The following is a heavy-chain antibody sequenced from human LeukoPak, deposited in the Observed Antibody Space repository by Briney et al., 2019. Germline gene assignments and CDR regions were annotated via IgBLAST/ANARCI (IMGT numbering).Heavy chain of an antibody. J-gene: IGHJ6*02. D-gene: IGHD2-15*01. CDR2: IIPIFGTA. CDR3: ARSGGKVVAATQYYYYGMDV. V-gene: IGHV1-69*13. Sequence: SVKVSCKASGGTFSSYAISWVRQAPGQGLEWMGGIIPIFGTANYAQTFQGRVTITADESTSTAYMELSSLRSEDTAVYYCARSGGKVVAATQYYYYGMDVWGQGTTVTVSS. CDR1: GGTFSSYA.